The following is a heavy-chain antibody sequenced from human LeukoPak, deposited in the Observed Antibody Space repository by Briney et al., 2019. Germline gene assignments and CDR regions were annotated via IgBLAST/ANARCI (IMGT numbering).Heavy chain of an antibody. CDR2: ISFDGSIK. J-gene: IGHJ5*02. Sequence: GGSLRLSCAASGFTFSSYIMHWVRQAPGKGLEWVAVISFDGSIKYYTDSVKGRFTISRDNSKNMLYLQMNSLRAEDTAVYYCARDNAYDSSGANWFDPWGQGTLVNVPS. CDR3: ARDNAYDSSGANWFDP. V-gene: IGHV3-30-3*01. D-gene: IGHD3-22*01. CDR1: GFTFSSYI.